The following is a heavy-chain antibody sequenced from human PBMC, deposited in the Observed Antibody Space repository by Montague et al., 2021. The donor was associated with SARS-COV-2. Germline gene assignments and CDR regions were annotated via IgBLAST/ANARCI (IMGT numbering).Heavy chain of an antibody. D-gene: IGHD3/OR15-3a*01. V-gene: IGHV4-4*02. CDR2: TYLSGFT. CDR3: ASGGLGNRGFDY. J-gene: IGHJ4*02. CDR1: DVSLSSSTW. Sequence: SETLSLTCVVSDVSLSSSTWWSWVRQSPGKGLEWVGETYLSGFTHYNPSVKSRVTISLDDSRSQFSLRLTSVTAADTAVYFCASGGLGNRGFDYWGQGALVTVSS.